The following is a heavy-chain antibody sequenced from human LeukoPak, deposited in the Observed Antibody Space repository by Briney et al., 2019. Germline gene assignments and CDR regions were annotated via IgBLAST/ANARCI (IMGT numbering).Heavy chain of an antibody. V-gene: IGHV3-21*01. CDR3: ARAPRRRYSSGWYSGNNWFDP. J-gene: IGHJ5*02. CDR1: GFTFSSYS. D-gene: IGHD6-19*01. Sequence: PGGSLRLSCAASGFTFSSYSMNWVRQAPGKGLEWVSSISSSSSYIYYADSVKGRFTISRDNAKNSLYLQMNSLRAEDTAVYYCARAPRRRYSSGWYSGNNWFDPWGQGTLVTVSS. CDR2: ISSSSSYI.